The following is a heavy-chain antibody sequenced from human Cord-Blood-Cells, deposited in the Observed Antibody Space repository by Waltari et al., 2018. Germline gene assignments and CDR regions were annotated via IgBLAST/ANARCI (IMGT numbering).Heavy chain of an antibody. CDR3: ARIEYSSSVLPAVAFDI. CDR1: GGSVSSGSYY. J-gene: IGHJ3*02. D-gene: IGHD6-6*01. V-gene: IGHV4-61*01. CDR2: IYYSGST. Sequence: QVQLQESGPGLVKPSETLSLTCTVSGGSVSSGSYYWSWIRQPPGKGLEWIGYIYYSGSTNYNPSLKSRVTISVDTSKNQFSLKLSSVTAADTAVYYCARIEYSSSVLPAVAFDIWGQGTMVTVSS.